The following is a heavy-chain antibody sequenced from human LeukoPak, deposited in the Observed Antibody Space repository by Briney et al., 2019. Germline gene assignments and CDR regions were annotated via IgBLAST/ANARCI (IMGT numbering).Heavy chain of an antibody. CDR1: GFTFSSYW. J-gene: IGHJ4*02. CDR3: ARDARITIFGVVIGGFDY. V-gene: IGHV3-7*01. CDR2: IKQDGSEK. D-gene: IGHD3-3*01. Sequence: GGSLRLSCAASGFTFSSYWMSWDRQAPGRGLEWVTNIKQDGSEKYYVDSVKGRFTISRDNAKNSLYLQMNSLRAEDTAVYYCARDARITIFGVVIGGFDYWGQGTLVTVSS.